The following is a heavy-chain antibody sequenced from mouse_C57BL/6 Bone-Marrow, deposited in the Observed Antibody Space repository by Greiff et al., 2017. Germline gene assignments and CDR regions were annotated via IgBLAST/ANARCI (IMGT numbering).Heavy chain of an antibody. D-gene: IGHD2-4*01. Sequence: QVQLQQSGPELVRPGASVKISCKAPGYTFTSHWMQWVRQRPGQGLEWIGEIFPGSGSTYYNEKFKGKATLTVDTSSSTAYMQLTSLTSEDSAVYFCERHIDDDYDGGDYFDYWGQGTTLTVSS. CDR1: GYTFTSHW. CDR2: IFPGSGST. V-gene: IGHV1-56*01. J-gene: IGHJ2*01. CDR3: ERHIDDDYDGGDYFDY.